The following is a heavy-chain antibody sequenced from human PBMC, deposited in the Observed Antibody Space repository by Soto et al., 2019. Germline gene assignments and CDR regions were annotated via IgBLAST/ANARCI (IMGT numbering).Heavy chain of an antibody. Sequence: EVQLVESGGGLVQPGRSLRLSCAASGFTFDDYAMHWVRQAPGKGLEWVSGISWNSGSIGYADSVKGRFTISRDNAKNSLYLQMNCLRAEDTALYYCAKVSYPYYYGSGSYYNDPFDYWGQGTLVTVSS. CDR1: GFTFDDYA. CDR3: AKVSYPYYYGSGSYYNDPFDY. D-gene: IGHD3-10*01. J-gene: IGHJ4*02. CDR2: ISWNSGSI. V-gene: IGHV3-9*01.